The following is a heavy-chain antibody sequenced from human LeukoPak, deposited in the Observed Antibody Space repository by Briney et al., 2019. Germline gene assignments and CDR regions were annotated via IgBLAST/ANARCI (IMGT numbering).Heavy chain of an antibody. CDR2: INHSGSP. Sequence: WETLSLMCYVYCVYLSGLLWICTRHPPGKGLEWFVEINHSGSPHCDPSLKRRVTISVDTSKNQFSLKVSSVAAADTAVYYCARCSGTTYPRLTHAFDIWGQRTRVTVSS. J-gene: IGHJ3*02. V-gene: IGHV4-34*01. D-gene: IGHD1-7*01. CDR3: ARCSGTTYPRLTHAFDI. CDR1: CVYLSGLL.